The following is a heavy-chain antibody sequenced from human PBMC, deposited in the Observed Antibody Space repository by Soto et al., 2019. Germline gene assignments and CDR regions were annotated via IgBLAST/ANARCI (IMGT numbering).Heavy chain of an antibody. CDR1: GFMFGSYW. Sequence: EVQLVESGGGLVQPGGSLRLSCAASGFMFGSYWMTWVRHAPGQGLEWVANIKRDGSEKCYVDSVKGRFTISRDNADNSLFLHMNSLRAEDTAIYYCARVRANDYEIDYWGQGALVTVS. J-gene: IGHJ4*02. CDR3: ARVRANDYEIDY. D-gene: IGHD4-17*01. CDR2: IKRDGSEK. V-gene: IGHV3-7*03.